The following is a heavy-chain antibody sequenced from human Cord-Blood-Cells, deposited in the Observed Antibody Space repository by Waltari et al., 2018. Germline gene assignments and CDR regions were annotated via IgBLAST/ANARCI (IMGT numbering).Heavy chain of an antibody. Sequence: QVQLQQWGAGLLKPSETLSLTCAVSGGSFSGYYWSWIRQPPGKGLEWIGEINHSGSTNYNPSLKSRVTISVDTSKNQFSLKLSSVTAADTAVYYCARGDRYYDYIWGSYRNNWFDPWGQGTLVTVSS. D-gene: IGHD3-16*02. CDR2: INHSGST. V-gene: IGHV4-34*01. CDR1: GGSFSGYY. CDR3: ARGDRYYDYIWGSYRNNWFDP. J-gene: IGHJ5*02.